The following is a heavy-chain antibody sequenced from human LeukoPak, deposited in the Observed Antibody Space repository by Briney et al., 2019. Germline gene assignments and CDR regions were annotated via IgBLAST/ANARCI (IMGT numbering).Heavy chain of an antibody. CDR1: GGSFSGYY. CDR3: ARGRRIAVAGSYWYFDL. V-gene: IGHV4-34*01. Sequence: TPSETLSLTCAVYGGSFSGYYWSWIRQPPGKGLGWIGEINHSGSTNYNPSLKSRVTISVDTSKNQFSLKLSSVTAADTAVYYCARGRRIAVAGSYWYFDLWGRGTLVTVSS. D-gene: IGHD6-19*01. J-gene: IGHJ2*01. CDR2: INHSGST.